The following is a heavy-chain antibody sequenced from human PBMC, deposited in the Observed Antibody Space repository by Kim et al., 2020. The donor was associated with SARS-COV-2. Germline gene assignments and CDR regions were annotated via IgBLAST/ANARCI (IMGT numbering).Heavy chain of an antibody. Sequence: GGSLRLSCAASGFTFSSYGMHWVRQAPGKGLEWVAVISYDGSNKYYADSVKGRFTISRDNSKNTLYLQMNSLRAEDTAVYYCAKGKGGSYYYGMDVWGPGTTVTVSS. CDR1: GFTFSSYG. CDR3: AKGKGGSYYYGMDV. V-gene: IGHV3-30*18. CDR2: ISYDGSNK. J-gene: IGHJ6*02. D-gene: IGHD5-12*01.